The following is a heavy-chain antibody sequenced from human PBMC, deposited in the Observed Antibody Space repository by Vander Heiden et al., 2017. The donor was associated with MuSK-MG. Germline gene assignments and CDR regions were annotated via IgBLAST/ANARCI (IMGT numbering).Heavy chain of an antibody. CDR2: IYYSGST. CDR3: ARQWELIAFDI. V-gene: IGHV4-39*01. J-gene: IGHJ3*02. Sequence: QLQLQESGPGLVKPSETLSLTCIVSGGSLSRSSHYWGWIRQPPGKGLEWIGSIYYSGSTYNNPSLESGVTISVDTSKNQFSLKLTSVTAADTAVYYCARQWELIAFDIWGQGTMVTVSS. CDR1: GGSLSRSSHY. D-gene: IGHD1-26*01.